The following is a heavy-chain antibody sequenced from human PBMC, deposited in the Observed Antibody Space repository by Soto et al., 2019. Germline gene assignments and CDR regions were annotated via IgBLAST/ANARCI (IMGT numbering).Heavy chain of an antibody. CDR1: GGTFSSYA. Sequence: ASVKVSCKASGGTFSSYAISWVRQAPGQGLEWMGGINPSGGSTSYAQKFQGRVTMTRDTSTSTVYMELSSLRSEDTAVYYCARVLSAGSSSDYWGQGTLVTVSS. D-gene: IGHD6-6*01. CDR2: INPSGGST. J-gene: IGHJ4*02. CDR3: ARVLSAGSSSDY. V-gene: IGHV1-46*01.